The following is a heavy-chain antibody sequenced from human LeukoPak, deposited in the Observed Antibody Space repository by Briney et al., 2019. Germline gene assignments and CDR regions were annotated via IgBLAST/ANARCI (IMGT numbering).Heavy chain of an antibody. CDR1: GFTFSSYG. CDR2: IRNDGSNK. Sequence: GGSLRLSYAASGFTFSSYGMHWVRQAQGKGLEWVAFIRNDGSNKYYADSVKGRFTISRDNSKNTLYLQMNSLRLEDTAVYYCAKDAETTTIGNCFDPWGQGALVTVSS. V-gene: IGHV3-30*02. J-gene: IGHJ5*02. D-gene: IGHD5-24*01. CDR3: AKDAETTTIGNCFDP.